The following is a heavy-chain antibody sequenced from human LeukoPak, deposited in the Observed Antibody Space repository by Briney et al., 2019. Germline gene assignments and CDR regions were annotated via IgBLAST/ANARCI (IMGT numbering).Heavy chain of an antibody. V-gene: IGHV3-9*01. CDR3: AKARGGYSYGFSSIYYYYGMDV. Sequence: GRSLRLSCAAFGFTFDDYAMHWVRQAPGKGLEWVSGISWNSGSIGYADSVKGRFTISRDNAKNSLYLQMNSLRAEDTALYYCAKARGGYSYGFSSIYYYYGMDVWGQGTTVTVSS. D-gene: IGHD5-18*01. J-gene: IGHJ6*02. CDR2: ISWNSGSI. CDR1: GFTFDDYA.